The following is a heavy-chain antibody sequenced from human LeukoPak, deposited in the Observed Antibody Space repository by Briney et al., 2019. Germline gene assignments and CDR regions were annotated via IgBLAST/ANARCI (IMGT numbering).Heavy chain of an antibody. V-gene: IGHV1-69*02. CDR2: IIPILGIA. CDR3: ARLATAMEDTPFDY. Sequence: EASVKVSCKASGYTFTSYYMHWVRQAPGQGLEWMGRIIPILGIANYAQKFQGRVTITADKSTSTAYMELSSLRSEDTAVYYCARLATAMEDTPFDYWGQGTLVTVSS. CDR1: GYTFTSYY. D-gene: IGHD5-18*01. J-gene: IGHJ4*02.